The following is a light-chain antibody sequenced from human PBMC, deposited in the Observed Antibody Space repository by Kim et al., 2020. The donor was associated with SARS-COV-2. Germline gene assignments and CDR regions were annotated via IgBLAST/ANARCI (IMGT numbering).Light chain of an antibody. CDR2: DAS. V-gene: IGKV3-11*01. CDR1: QSVSSH. J-gene: IGKJ1*01. CDR3: QHNKT. Sequence: IVLTQFPATLFLSQGDRATLSCRASQSVSSHLAWYQQRAGQAPRLLIYDASTRATGIPARFSGSGSGTDLTLTISSLEPEDFAVYYCQHNKTFGQGTKLEI.